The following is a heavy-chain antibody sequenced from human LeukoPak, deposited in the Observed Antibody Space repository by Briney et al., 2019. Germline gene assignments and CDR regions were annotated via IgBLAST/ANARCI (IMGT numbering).Heavy chain of an antibody. CDR2: IYYSGST. D-gene: IGHD4-23*01. CDR3: ARDHYGGNSWWYFDL. J-gene: IGHJ2*01. V-gene: IGHV4-59*01. Sequence: SETLSLTCTVSGGSISSYYWSWIRQPPGKGLEWIGYIYYSGSTNYNPSLKSRVTISVDTSKNQFSLKLSPVTAADTAVYYCARDHYGGNSWWYFDLWGRGTLVTVSS. CDR1: GGSISSYY.